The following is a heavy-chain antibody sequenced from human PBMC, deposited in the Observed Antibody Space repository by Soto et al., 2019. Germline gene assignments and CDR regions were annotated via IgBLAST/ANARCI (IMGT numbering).Heavy chain of an antibody. CDR3: ARDEVYVHAFWGYLDY. V-gene: IGHV3-33*01. CDR2: IRFDGSNI. J-gene: IGHJ4*02. Sequence: QVQLVESGGGVVQPGRSLRLSCAASGSIFRGYGMHWIRQAPGKGLEWVAVIRFDGSNISYADSVMGRFIISRDNSRNTMYLEMNSLRVEDTAVYYCARDEVYVHAFWGYLDYWGQGDLVTVSS. CDR1: GSIFRGYG. D-gene: IGHD3-10*02.